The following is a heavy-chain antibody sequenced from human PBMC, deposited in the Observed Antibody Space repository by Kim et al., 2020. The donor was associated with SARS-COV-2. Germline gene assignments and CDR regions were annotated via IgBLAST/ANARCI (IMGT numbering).Heavy chain of an antibody. J-gene: IGHJ4*02. V-gene: IGHV3-48*03. D-gene: IGHD2-21*02. CDR1: GFTFSSYE. CDR2: ISSSGSTI. Sequence: GGSLRLSCAASGFTFSSYEMNWVRQAPGKGLEWVSYISSSGSTIYYADSVKGRFTISRDNAKNSLYLQMNSLRAEDTAVYYCARDPGSLFLGVVTARTFDYWGQGTLVTVSS. CDR3: ARDPGSLFLGVVTARTFDY.